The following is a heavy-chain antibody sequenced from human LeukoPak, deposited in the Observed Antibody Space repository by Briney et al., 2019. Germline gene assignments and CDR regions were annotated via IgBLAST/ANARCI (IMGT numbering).Heavy chain of an antibody. V-gene: IGHV3-48*04. CDR2: IGTDLNTI. CDR1: GFTFSSYS. Sequence: GGSLRLSCAASGFTFSSYSMNWVRQAPGKGLEWISYIGTDLNTIYYADSVKGRFTISRDNAKNSLYLQMNSLRAEDTAVYYCARHGGYCSGGSCSGGMDVWGQGTTVAVSS. D-gene: IGHD2-15*01. J-gene: IGHJ6*02. CDR3: ARHGGYCSGGSCSGGMDV.